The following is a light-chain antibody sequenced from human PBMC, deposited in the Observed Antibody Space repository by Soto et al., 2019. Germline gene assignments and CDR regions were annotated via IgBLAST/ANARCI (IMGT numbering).Light chain of an antibody. CDR2: DVS. Sequence: QSVLTQPASVSGSPGQSITISCTGTSSDVGAYKYVSWYQHHPGKGPQLMIYDVSNRPSGVSDRFSGSKSGNTASLTISGLQAEDEADYYCSSYTSSNTYVFGTGTKVTVL. J-gene: IGLJ1*01. V-gene: IGLV2-14*03. CDR3: SSYTSSNTYV. CDR1: SSDVGAYKY.